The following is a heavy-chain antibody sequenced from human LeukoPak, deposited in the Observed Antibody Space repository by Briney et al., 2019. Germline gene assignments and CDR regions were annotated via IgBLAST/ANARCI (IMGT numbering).Heavy chain of an antibody. CDR3: ARVYGDYEYYFDC. J-gene: IGHJ4*02. CDR1: GGSISSYY. Sequence: SETLSLTCTVSGGSISSYYWSWIRQPPGKGLEWIGSIYYSGSTYHNPSLKSRVTISVDTSKNQFSLKLSSLTAADTAVYYCARVYGDYEYYFDCWGQGTLVTVSS. V-gene: IGHV4-59*12. CDR2: IYYSGST. D-gene: IGHD4-17*01.